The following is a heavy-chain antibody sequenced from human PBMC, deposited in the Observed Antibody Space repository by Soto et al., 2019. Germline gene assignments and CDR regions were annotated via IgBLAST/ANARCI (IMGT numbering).Heavy chain of an antibody. CDR3: ARWDGYGDE. J-gene: IGHJ4*02. CDR1: GFTFSTYS. Sequence: EVQLLESGGGWVQPGGSLRLSCAASGFTFSTYSMAWVRQAPGKGLAWVSGLSGGGANTFYADSVKGLFTISVDNSKNTVYLQMNSLRVEDTAVYYCARWDGYGDEWGQGTLVTVSS. D-gene: IGHD5-12*01. CDR2: LSGGGANT. V-gene: IGHV3-23*01.